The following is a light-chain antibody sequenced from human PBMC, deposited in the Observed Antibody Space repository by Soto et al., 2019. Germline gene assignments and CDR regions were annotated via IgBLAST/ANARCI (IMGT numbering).Light chain of an antibody. CDR1: QGISSY. CDR2: AAS. CDR3: QQYYSYPIT. V-gene: IGKV1-8*01. J-gene: IGKJ5*01. Sequence: AIRMTQSPSSLSASTGDRVTITCRASQGISSYLAWYQQKPGKAPKLLIYAASTLQSGVPSRFSGSGSGTDFPLTISCLQSEDFATYYCQQYYSYPITFGQGTRLEIK.